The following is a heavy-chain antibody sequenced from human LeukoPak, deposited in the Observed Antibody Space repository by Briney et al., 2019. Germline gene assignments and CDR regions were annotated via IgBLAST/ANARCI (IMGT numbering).Heavy chain of an antibody. CDR3: AKFATTVTTIDS. V-gene: IGHV3-23*01. Sequence: PGGSLRLSCAASAFTFRNFAMNWVRQAPGRGLEWVSTISGTGGSTYYVVSVKGRFSISRDNSKNTLYLQMNSLRAGDTAVYYCAKFATTVTTIDSWGQGTLVTVSS. D-gene: IGHD4-17*01. CDR1: AFTFRNFA. J-gene: IGHJ4*02. CDR2: ISGTGGST.